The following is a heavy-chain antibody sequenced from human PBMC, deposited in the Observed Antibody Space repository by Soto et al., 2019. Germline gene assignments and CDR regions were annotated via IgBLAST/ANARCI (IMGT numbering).Heavy chain of an antibody. CDR1: GFTFSSYA. CDR2: ISGSGGST. D-gene: IGHD3-3*01. J-gene: IGHJ4*02. Sequence: PGGSLRLSCAASGFTFSSYAMSWVRQAPGKGLEWVSAISGSGGSTYYADSVKGRFTISRDNSKNTLYLQMNSLRAEDTAVYYCATGLRFLEWLPQEPYYFDYWGQGTLVTVSS. V-gene: IGHV3-23*01. CDR3: ATGLRFLEWLPQEPYYFDY.